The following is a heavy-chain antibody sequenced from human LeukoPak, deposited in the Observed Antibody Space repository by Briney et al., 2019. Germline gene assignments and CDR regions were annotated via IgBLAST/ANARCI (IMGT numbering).Heavy chain of an antibody. V-gene: IGHV4-4*02. Sequence: SETLSLTCAVTGGSISSISWWSWVRQPPGKGLEWIGEIYHSGSTNYNPSLKSRVTISVDTSKNQFSLKLSSVTAADTAVYYCARAQRGYSYVLDYWGQGTLVTVSS. CDR3: ARAQRGYSYVLDY. D-gene: IGHD5-18*01. J-gene: IGHJ4*02. CDR2: IYHSGST. CDR1: GGSISSISW.